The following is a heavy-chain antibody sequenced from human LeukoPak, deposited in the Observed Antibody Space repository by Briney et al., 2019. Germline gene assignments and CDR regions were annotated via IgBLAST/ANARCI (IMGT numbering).Heavy chain of an antibody. CDR1: GFTFSSYW. D-gene: IGHD4-23*01. J-gene: IGHJ4*02. V-gene: IGHV3-7*01. Sequence: GGSLRLSCAASGFTFSSYWMSWVRQAPGKGLEWVANIKQDGNEKYYLDSVRGRFTISRDNAKNSLYLQMISLRAEDTAVYYCARDLGKIGGNSSPFDYWGQGTLVTVSS. CDR3: ARDLGKIGGNSSPFDY. CDR2: IKQDGNEK.